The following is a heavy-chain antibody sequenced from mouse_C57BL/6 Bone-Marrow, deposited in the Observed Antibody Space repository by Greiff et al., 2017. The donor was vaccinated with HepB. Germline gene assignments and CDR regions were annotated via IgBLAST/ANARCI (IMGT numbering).Heavy chain of an antibody. Sequence: VKLMESGAELVRPGASVTLSCKASGYTFTDYEMHWVKQTPVHGLEWIGAIDPETGGTAYNQKFKGKAILTADKSSSTAYMELRSLTSEDSAVYYCTRTGDYYYGSSYGFAYWGQGTLVTVSA. D-gene: IGHD1-1*01. CDR1: GYTFTDYE. V-gene: IGHV1-15*01. CDR3: TRTGDYYYGSSYGFAY. J-gene: IGHJ3*01. CDR2: IDPETGGT.